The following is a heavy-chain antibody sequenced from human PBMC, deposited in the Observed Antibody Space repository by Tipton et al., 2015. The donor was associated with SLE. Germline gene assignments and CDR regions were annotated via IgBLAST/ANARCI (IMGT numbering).Heavy chain of an antibody. CDR2: IYYTGST. CDR3: ARDEYRYDTTGYHLLGHFDF. V-gene: IGHV4-39*07. Sequence: TLSLTCTVSGGSISSSSYYWGWIRQPPGKGLEWIGSIYYTGSTLYNPSLKSRVTISVDTSKNQFSLNLSSVTAADTAVYYCARDEYRYDTTGYHLLGHFDFWGQGTLVTVSS. CDR1: GGSISSSSYY. D-gene: IGHD3-22*01. J-gene: IGHJ4*02.